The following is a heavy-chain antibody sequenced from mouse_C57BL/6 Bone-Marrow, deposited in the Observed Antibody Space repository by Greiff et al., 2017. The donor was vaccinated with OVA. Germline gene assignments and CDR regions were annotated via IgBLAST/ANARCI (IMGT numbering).Heavy chain of an antibody. CDR2: SRNKANDYTT. CDR3: ARDFYDYENWYFDV. D-gene: IGHD2-4*01. Sequence: EVMLVESGGGLVQSGRSLRLSCATSGFTFSDFYMEWVRQAPGKGLEWIAASRNKANDYTTEYSASVKGRFIVSRDTSQSILYLQMNALRAEDTAIYYCARDFYDYENWYFDVWGTGTTVTVSS. CDR1: GFTFSDFY. V-gene: IGHV7-1*01. J-gene: IGHJ1*03.